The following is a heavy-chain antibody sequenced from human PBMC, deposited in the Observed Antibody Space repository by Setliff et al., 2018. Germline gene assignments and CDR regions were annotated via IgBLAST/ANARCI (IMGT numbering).Heavy chain of an antibody. J-gene: IGHJ4*02. CDR1: GYSFTVFG. CDR2: ISPYYGST. D-gene: IGHD3-22*01. CDR3: VRGQGPRTVVAIPFDH. V-gene: IGHV1-18*01. Sequence: AASVKVSCKTSGYSFTVFGISWVRQAPGQGLEWMGWISPYYGSTNYAQKFQGRVTMTTDTSTSTAYMELASLTSDDTALYYCVRGQGPRTVVAIPFDHWGQGTLVTVSS.